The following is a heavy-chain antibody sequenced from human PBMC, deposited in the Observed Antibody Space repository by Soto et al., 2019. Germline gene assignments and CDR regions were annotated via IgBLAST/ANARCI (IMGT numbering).Heavy chain of an antibody. J-gene: IGHJ5*02. CDR3: AAVGPYDSQSYMFRFDRFAP. Sequence: GGSLRLSCAASGFSVRSSQMSWVRQAPGKGLEWVSIIFSDGTTHYGVSVKGRFTISRDSARNTVYLQMNGLRVDDTAVYYCAAVGPYDSQSYMFRFDRFAPGGHGTLVPVAS. D-gene: IGHD3-10*01. CDR1: GFSVRSSQ. V-gene: IGHV3-53*01. CDR2: IFSDGTT.